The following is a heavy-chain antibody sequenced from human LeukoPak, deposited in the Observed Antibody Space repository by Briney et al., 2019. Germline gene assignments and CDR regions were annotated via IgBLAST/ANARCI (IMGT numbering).Heavy chain of an antibody. J-gene: IGHJ6*02. CDR2: ISGSGGST. CDR1: GFTFSSYA. D-gene: IGHD3-3*01. Sequence: PGGSLRLSCAASGFTFSSYAMSWVRQAPGKGLEWVSAISGSGGSTYYADPVKGRFTISRDNSKNTLYLQMNSLRAEDTAVYYCAKDLGDYDFWSGFYPQNYYYYGMDVWGQGTTVTVSS. CDR3: AKDLGDYDFWSGFYPQNYYYYGMDV. V-gene: IGHV3-23*01.